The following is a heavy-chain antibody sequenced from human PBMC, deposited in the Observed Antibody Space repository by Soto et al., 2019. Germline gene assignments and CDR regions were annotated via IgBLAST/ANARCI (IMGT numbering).Heavy chain of an antibody. CDR1: GFTFSSYA. V-gene: IGHV3-30-3*01. Sequence: PGGSLRLSCAASGFTFSSYAMHWVRQAPGKGLEWVAVISYDGSNKYYADSVKGRFTISRDNSKNTLYLQMNSLRAEDTAVYYCARVNMTPDYYYYYYGMDVWGQGTTVTVSS. CDR2: ISYDGSNK. J-gene: IGHJ6*02. D-gene: IGHD3-22*01. CDR3: ARVNMTPDYYYYYYGMDV.